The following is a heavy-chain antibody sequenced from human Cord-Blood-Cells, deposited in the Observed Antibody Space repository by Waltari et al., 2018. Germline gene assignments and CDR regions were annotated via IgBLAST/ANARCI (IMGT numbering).Heavy chain of an antibody. CDR2: ISYSGST. Sequence: QLQLQESGPGLVKPSETLSLTCTVSGGPISSSSYYWGWIRQPPGKGLEWIGSISYSGSTYYNPSLKSRVTIPVDTSKNQFSLKLSSVTAADTAVYYCARATISGSYFDYWGQGTLVTVSS. CDR1: GGPISSSSYY. CDR3: ARATISGSYFDY. V-gene: IGHV4-39*01. J-gene: IGHJ4*02. D-gene: IGHD1-26*01.